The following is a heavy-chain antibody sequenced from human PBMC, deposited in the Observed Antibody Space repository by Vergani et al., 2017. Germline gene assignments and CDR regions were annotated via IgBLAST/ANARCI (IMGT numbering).Heavy chain of an antibody. Sequence: EVQLLESGGGLVQPGGSLRLSCAASGFTFSSYAMSWVRQVPGKGLEWVSGISGSGGNTYYANSVKGRFTISRDNSKNTLYLQMNSLRADDTAVYYCAKGVNCGRTSCYEGRGYDYGMGGWSQGTTVTFYS. CDR1: GFTFSSYA. V-gene: IGHV3-23*01. CDR2: ISGSGGNT. J-gene: IGHJ6*02. D-gene: IGHD2-2*01. CDR3: AKGVNCGRTSCYEGRGYDYGMGG.